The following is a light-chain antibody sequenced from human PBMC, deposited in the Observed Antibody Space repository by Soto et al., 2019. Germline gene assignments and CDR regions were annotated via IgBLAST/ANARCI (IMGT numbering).Light chain of an antibody. CDR1: SSNIANNS. Sequence: QSVLTQPPSVSAAPGQKVTISCSGASSNIANNSVSWFQQLPGTAPKLLIYDNNKRPSGIPDRFSGSKSGTSATLGITGLQTGDEADYYCGTWDSSLSAGWVFGGGTKLTVL. J-gene: IGLJ3*02. V-gene: IGLV1-51*01. CDR3: GTWDSSLSAGWV. CDR2: DNN.